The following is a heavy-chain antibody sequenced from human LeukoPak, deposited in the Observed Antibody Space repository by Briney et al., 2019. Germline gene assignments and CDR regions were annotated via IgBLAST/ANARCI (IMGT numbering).Heavy chain of an antibody. CDR2: IDTNTGNP. V-gene: IGHV7-4-1*02. CDR1: GYTFTSYP. Sequence: ASVKVSCKASGYTFTSYPINWFRQAPGQGLEWMGWIDTNTGNPTYAQGFTGRFVFSLDTSVTTAYLQISSLQAEDTAVYFCASSDDTSGYFLYWGQGTLVTAS. J-gene: IGHJ4*02. CDR3: ASSDDTSGYFLY. D-gene: IGHD3-22*01.